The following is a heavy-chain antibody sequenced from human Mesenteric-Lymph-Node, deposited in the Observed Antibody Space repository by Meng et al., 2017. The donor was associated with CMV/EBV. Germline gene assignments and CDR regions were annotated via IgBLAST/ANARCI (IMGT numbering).Heavy chain of an antibody. CDR3: AKGKYQILYNFDS. V-gene: IGHV3-23*03. CDR1: GFAFDGYG. J-gene: IGHJ4*02. Sequence: CAASGFAFDGYGMGWVRQAPGKGLGWVSLISGGGGKTYYEDYVRGHFTISRDNSKNMLYLQMNSLRADDTAVYYCAKGKYQILYNFDSWGQGTLVTVSS. D-gene: IGHD2-2*01. CDR2: ISGGGGKT.